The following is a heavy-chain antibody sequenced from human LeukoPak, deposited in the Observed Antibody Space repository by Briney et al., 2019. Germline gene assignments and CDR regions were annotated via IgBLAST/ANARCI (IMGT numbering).Heavy chain of an antibody. D-gene: IGHD5-18*01. Sequence: GGSLRLSCAASGFTFNNYAMSWVRQAPGKGLEWVSAITGGGTTYHADSLRGRFSISRDDSKNTLYLQMNSLRAEDTAIYYCAKVIALDTSMGIFDYWGQGTLVTVSS. CDR3: AKVIALDTSMGIFDY. J-gene: IGHJ4*02. CDR1: GFTFNNYA. V-gene: IGHV3-23*01. CDR2: ITGGGTT.